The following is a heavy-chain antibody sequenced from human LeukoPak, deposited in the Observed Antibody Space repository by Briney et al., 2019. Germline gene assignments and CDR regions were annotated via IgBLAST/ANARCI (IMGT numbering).Heavy chain of an antibody. J-gene: IGHJ5*02. CDR1: GGSISSYY. Sequence: PSETLSLTCTVSGGSISSYYWSWIRQPPGKGLEWIGYIYYSGSTNYNPSLKSRVTISVDTSKNQFSLKLSSVTAADTAVYYCARGRSMNPYSSSSVWFDPWGQGTLVTVSS. CDR3: ARGRSMNPYSSSSVWFDP. CDR2: IYYSGST. D-gene: IGHD6-6*01. V-gene: IGHV4-59*12.